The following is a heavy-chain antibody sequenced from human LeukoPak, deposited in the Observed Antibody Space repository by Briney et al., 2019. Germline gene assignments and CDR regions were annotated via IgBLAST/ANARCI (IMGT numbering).Heavy chain of an antibody. J-gene: IGHJ4*02. D-gene: IGHD2-15*01. Sequence: GGSLRLSCAASGFTFSSHALHWVRQAPGKGLEWVAVISSDGSYKYYADSVRGRFTISRDNSKNTLYLQMNSLRAEDAAVYYCAKAPVTSCRGAFCHPFDYWGQGTLVTVSS. CDR1: GFTFSSHA. V-gene: IGHV3-30*04. CDR3: AKAPVTSCRGAFCHPFDY. CDR2: ISSDGSYK.